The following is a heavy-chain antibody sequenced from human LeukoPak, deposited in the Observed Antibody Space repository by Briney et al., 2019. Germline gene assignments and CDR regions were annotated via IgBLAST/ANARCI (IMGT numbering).Heavy chain of an antibody. V-gene: IGHV4-4*07. Sequence: PSETLSLTCIVSNYSISSGYFWSWIRQPAGKGLEWIGRIYTSGSTNYNPSLKSRVTMSVDTSKNQLSLKLSSVTAADTAVYYCARDWQQRNNYYYYYYMDVWGKGTTVTISS. CDR3: ARDWQQRNNYYYYYYMDV. J-gene: IGHJ6*03. CDR1: NYSISSGYF. CDR2: IYTSGST. D-gene: IGHD6-13*01.